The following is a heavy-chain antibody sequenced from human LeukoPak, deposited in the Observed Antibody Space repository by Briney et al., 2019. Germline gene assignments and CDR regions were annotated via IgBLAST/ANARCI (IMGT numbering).Heavy chain of an antibody. J-gene: IGHJ6*02. CDR3: ARAHPNDYYGMDV. CDR2: INPNSGGT. CDR1: GYTLTGYY. V-gene: IGHV1-2*02. Sequence: ASVKVSCKASGYTLTGYYMHWVRQAPGQGLEWMGWINPNSGGTNYAQKFQGRVTMTRDTSISTAYMELSRLRSDDTAVYYCARAHPNDYYGMDVWGQGTTVTVSS.